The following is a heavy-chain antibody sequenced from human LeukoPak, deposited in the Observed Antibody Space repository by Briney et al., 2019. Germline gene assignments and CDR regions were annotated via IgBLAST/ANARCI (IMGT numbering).Heavy chain of an antibody. CDR2: INPSGGST. V-gene: IGHV1-46*01. CDR1: GYTFTSYY. CDR3: ARDLGYSNPKNYYYYMDV. J-gene: IGHJ6*03. Sequence: ASVKVSCKASGYTFTSYYMHWVRQPPGQGLEWMGIINPSGGSTSYAQKFQGRVTMTRDTSTSTVYMELSSLRSEDTAVYYCARDLGYSNPKNYYYYMDVWGKGTTVTVSS. D-gene: IGHD4-11*01.